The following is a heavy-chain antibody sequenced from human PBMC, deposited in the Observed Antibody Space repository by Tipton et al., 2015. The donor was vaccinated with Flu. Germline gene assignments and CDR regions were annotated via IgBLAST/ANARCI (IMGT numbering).Heavy chain of an antibody. CDR1: GDSIGNAYY. D-gene: IGHD3-16*01. J-gene: IGHJ6*02. CDR3: ARARAPYYYYAMDV. Sequence: TLSLTCSVSGDSIGNAYYWGWIRQPPGKGLEWIGNIHRSGNTYHNPSLKSRVTISVDSSKNQFFLRLTSVTAADTAVYYCARARAPYYYYAMDVWGQGTTVTVSS. CDR2: IHRSGNT. V-gene: IGHV4-38-2*02.